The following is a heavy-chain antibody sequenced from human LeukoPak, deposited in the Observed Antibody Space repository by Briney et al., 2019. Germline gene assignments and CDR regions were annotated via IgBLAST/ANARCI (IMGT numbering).Heavy chain of an antibody. Sequence: ASVRVSCKASGFTFSDYYVHWVRQVPGQGLEWVGWMYFNSGVTKYARKFQGRLTLTGDTSINTVYMELVSMGSDDTAMYYCAREESSASGQYWYALDIWGQERMVSVPS. CDR1: GFTFSDYY. CDR2: MYFNSGVT. CDR3: AREESSASGQYWYALDI. J-gene: IGHJ3*02. V-gene: IGHV1-2*02. D-gene: IGHD5-12*01.